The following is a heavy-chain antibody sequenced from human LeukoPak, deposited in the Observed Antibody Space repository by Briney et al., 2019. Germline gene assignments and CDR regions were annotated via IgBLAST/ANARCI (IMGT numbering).Heavy chain of an antibody. J-gene: IGHJ5*02. Sequence: GGSLRLSCAASGFTFSNYWMSWVRQAPGKGLEWVAVISYDGSNKYYADSVKGRFTISRDNSKNTLYLQMNSLRAEDTAVYYCAKGQQWLVWWFDPWGQGTLVTVSS. CDR2: ISYDGSNK. V-gene: IGHV3-30*18. CDR3: AKGQQWLVWWFDP. CDR1: GFTFSNYW. D-gene: IGHD6-19*01.